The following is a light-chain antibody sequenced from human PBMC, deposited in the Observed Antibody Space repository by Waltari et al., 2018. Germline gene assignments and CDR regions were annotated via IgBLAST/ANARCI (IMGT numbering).Light chain of an antibody. CDR1: SSDVVNYDY. CDR2: DVR. J-gene: IGLJ1*01. CDR3: SSYTSSDTYV. Sequence: QSALPHPASSSGSPGQSITISSPETSSDVVNYDYLSWYQQYSGKAPKLMIYDVRHRPSGVFDRFSGSKSGNTASLTISGLQAEDEADYYCSSYTSSDTYVFGTGTKVTGL. V-gene: IGLV2-14*01.